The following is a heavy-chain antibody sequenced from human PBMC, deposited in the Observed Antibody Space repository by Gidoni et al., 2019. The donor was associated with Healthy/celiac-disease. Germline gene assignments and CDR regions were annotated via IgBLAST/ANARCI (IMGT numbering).Heavy chain of an antibody. J-gene: IGHJ4*02. CDR2: FNPNSGGT. CDR3: ASEVATILDS. CDR1: GYTFTGYY. Sequence: QVQLVQSGAEVKKPGASVKVSCTASGYTFTGYYMHWGRQAPGQGLEGMGRFNPNSGGTNSAQKFRGRVTMTRDTSISTAYMELSRLRSDDTAVYYCASEVATILDSWGQGTLVTVSS. D-gene: IGHD5-12*01. V-gene: IGHV1-2*06.